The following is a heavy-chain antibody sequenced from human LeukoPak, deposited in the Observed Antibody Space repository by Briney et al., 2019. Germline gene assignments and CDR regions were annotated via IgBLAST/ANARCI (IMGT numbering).Heavy chain of an antibody. CDR2: IRYDNNNE. CDR1: GFTFSSYA. J-gene: IGHJ3*02. D-gene: IGHD5-24*01. CDR3: AKARGDGYNDAFDM. V-gene: IGHV3-30*02. Sequence: GGSLRLSCAASGFTFSSYAMSWVRQAPGKGLEWMALIRYDNNNEYYADSVKGRFTISGDNSKLYLQMNSLRDEDSAVYYCAKARGDGYNDAFDMWGQGAMVTVSS.